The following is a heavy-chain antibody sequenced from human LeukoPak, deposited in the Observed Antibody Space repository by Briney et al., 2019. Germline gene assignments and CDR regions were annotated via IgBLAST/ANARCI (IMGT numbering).Heavy chain of an antibody. J-gene: IGHJ3*02. Sequence: PSETLSLTCSVSGDSITGYYWGWIRQPPGKGLEWIGNIYYTGNTYYNSSLKSRVTISLDTSKNQFSLQVISLTAADTAAYYCMKSDGYGLIRICGRGTMVTVSS. D-gene: IGHD3-10*01. CDR2: IYYTGNT. CDR3: MKSDGYGLIRI. CDR1: GDSITGYY. V-gene: IGHV4-39*07.